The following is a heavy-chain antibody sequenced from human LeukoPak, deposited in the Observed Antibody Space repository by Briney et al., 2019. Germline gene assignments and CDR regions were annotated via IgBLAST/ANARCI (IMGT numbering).Heavy chain of an antibody. Sequence: RGSHELSCAASGFTLSSHWMTWVRQAPGKGLEWVANIKQDGSGKYYVDSVKGRFTISRDNAKNSLYLQMNSLRAEDTAVYYCTRWGLDSRGYCLDYWGHGTLIVVPS. CDR3: TRWGLDSRGYCLDY. D-gene: IGHD3-22*01. CDR2: IKQDGSGK. V-gene: IGHV3-7*05. CDR1: GFTLSSHW. J-gene: IGHJ4*01.